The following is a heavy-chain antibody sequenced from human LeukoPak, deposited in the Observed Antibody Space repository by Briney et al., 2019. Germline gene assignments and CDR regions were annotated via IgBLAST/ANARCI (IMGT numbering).Heavy chain of an antibody. CDR2: ISSSGSHT. CDR3: ASSAEGYPWDY. J-gene: IGHJ4*02. D-gene: IGHD3-16*02. V-gene: IGHV3-21*01. Sequence: PGGSLRLSCAASGSTFRSYSMNWVRQAPGKGLEWVSSISSSGSHTYYADSVKGRFTISRDNAKNSLYLQMNSLRAEDTAVYYCASSAEGYPWDYWGQGTLVTVSS. CDR1: GSTFRSYS.